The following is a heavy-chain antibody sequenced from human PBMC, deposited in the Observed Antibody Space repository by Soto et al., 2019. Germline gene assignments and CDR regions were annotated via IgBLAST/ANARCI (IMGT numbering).Heavy chain of an antibody. CDR3: AKDSTVVVTAIGSWYFDL. V-gene: IGHV3-30*18. CDR2: ISYDGSNK. D-gene: IGHD2-21*02. Sequence: LRLSCTTSGFTFSSYGMHWVRQAPGKGLEWVAVISYDGSNKYYADSVKGRCTISRDNSKNTLYLQMNSLRAEDTAVYYCAKDSTVVVTAIGSWYFDLWGRGTLATVSS. CDR1: GFTFSSYG. J-gene: IGHJ2*01.